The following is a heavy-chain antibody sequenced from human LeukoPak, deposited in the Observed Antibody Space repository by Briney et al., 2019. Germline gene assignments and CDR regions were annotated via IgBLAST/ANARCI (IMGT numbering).Heavy chain of an antibody. Sequence: PGGALGPSCASSGFTFSKYSMYVVRPAPRKGLGWGSSISSSSSYMCYADSVKGRFTISRDNAKNSLNLQMNSLRAEDTAVYYCARDRDFWSGHPADYWGQGTLVTVSS. CDR1: GFTFSKYS. CDR3: ARDRDFWSGHPADY. V-gene: IGHV3-21*01. J-gene: IGHJ4*02. CDR2: ISSSSSYM. D-gene: IGHD3-3*01.